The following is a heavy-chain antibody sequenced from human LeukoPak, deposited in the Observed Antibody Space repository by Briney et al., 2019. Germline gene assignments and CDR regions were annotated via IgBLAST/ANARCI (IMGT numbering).Heavy chain of an antibody. J-gene: IGHJ6*03. CDR3: ARTTGNRLWYYYYYMDV. Sequence: GGSLRLSCAASGFTFSDYYMSWIRQAPGKGLEWVSFITSSGDTIYYADSVKGRFTISRDNAKNSLYLQMNSLRAEDTAVYYCARTTGNRLWYYYYYMDVWGKGTTVTISS. V-gene: IGHV3-11*04. D-gene: IGHD4-17*01. CDR1: GFTFSDYY. CDR2: ITSSGDTI.